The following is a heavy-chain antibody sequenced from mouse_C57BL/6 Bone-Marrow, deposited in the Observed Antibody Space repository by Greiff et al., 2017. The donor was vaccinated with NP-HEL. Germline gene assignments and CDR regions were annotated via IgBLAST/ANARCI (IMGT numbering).Heavy chain of an antibody. CDR2: IDPSDSYT. CDR1: GYTFTSYW. V-gene: IGHV1-69*01. CDR3: ARDDYYEGFAY. J-gene: IGHJ3*01. Sequence: QVQLQQPGAELVMPGASVKLSCKASGYTFTSYWMHWVKQRPGQGLEWIGEIDPSDSYTNYNQKFKGQSTLTVDKSSSTAYMQLSSLTSEDSAVYYCARDDYYEGFAYWGQGTLVTVSA. D-gene: IGHD2-3*01.